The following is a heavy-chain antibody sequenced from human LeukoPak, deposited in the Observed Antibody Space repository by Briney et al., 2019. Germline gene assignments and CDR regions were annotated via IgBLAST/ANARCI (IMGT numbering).Heavy chain of an antibody. J-gene: IGHJ4*02. CDR1: GFLFNNYW. D-gene: IGHD6-19*01. CDR2: IRYDGNNK. V-gene: IGHV3-30*02. CDR3: AKDRRGAVASFDY. Sequence: GGSLRLSCAASGFLFNNYWMSWVRQAPGKGLEWVAVIRYDGNNKYYADSVKGRFTISRDNSKNMLYLQMNSLGTEDTAVYYCAKDRRGAVASFDYWGQGTLVTVSS.